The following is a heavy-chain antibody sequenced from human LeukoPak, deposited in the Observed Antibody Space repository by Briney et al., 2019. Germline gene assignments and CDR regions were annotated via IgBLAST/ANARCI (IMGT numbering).Heavy chain of an antibody. CDR1: GFTFSSYW. V-gene: IGHV3-74*01. CDR2: INTDGSMT. CDR3: ARNPSREQLIAYNWFVS. J-gene: IGHJ5*01. Sequence: GGSLRLSCAASGFTFSSYWMHWVRQVPGKGLEWVSRINTDGSMTNDADSVRGRFTISRDNAKNTLYLQMNSLRVEDTAVYYCARNPSREQLIAYNWFVSWARESWSPSPQ. D-gene: IGHD1/OR15-1a*01.